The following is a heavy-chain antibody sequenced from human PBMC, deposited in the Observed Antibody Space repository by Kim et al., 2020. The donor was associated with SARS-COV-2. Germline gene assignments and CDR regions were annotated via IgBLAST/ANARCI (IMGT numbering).Heavy chain of an antibody. V-gene: IGHV3-30*03. CDR1: GFTFSSYG. D-gene: IGHD4-17*01. Sequence: GGSLRLSCAASGFTFSSYGMHWVRQAPGKGLEWVAVISYDGSNKYYADSVKGRFTISRDNSKNTLYLQMNSLRAEDTAVYYCATQDDYGDYDPYFDYWGQGTLVTVSS. CDR2: ISYDGSNK. J-gene: IGHJ4*02. CDR3: ATQDDYGDYDPYFDY.